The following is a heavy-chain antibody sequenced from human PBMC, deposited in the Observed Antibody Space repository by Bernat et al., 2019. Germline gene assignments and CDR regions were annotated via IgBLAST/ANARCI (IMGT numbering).Heavy chain of an antibody. J-gene: IGHJ5*02. Sequence: QVQLQESGPGLVKPSETLSLTCTVSGGSISSYYWSWIRQPPGKGLEWIGYIYYSGSTNYNPSLKSRVTISVDTSKNQFSLKLSSVTAADTAVYYCARGSSTDSSTWFDPWGQGTLVTVSS. CDR1: GGSISSYY. D-gene: IGHD6-13*01. V-gene: IGHV4-59*01. CDR2: IYYSGST. CDR3: ARGSSTDSSTWFDP.